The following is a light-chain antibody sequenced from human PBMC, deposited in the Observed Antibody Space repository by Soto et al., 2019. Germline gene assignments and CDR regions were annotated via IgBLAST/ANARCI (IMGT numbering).Light chain of an antibody. V-gene: IGKV3-15*01. Sequence: EIVMTQSPATLSVSPGERTTLSCRASQSVSSNLAWYQQKPGQAPRLLIYGASTRATGIPARFSGSGSGTEFTLTITSLQSEEFAVYYCQQYNNWPRTFGQGNKLEIK. CDR3: QQYNNWPRT. J-gene: IGKJ2*01. CDR1: QSVSSN. CDR2: GAS.